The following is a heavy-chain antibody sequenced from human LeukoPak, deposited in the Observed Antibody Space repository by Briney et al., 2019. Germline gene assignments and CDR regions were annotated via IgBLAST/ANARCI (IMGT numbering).Heavy chain of an antibody. CDR1: GFNFSSYE. CDR2: ISSSGSTI. Sequence: GGSLRLSCAASGFNFSSYEMNWVRQAPGKGLEWVSYISSSGSTIYYADSVKGRFTISRDNAKNSLYLQLNSLRAEDTAVYYCARGYSSGWYPVSYLDYWGQGTLVTVSS. CDR3: ARGYSSGWYPVSYLDY. V-gene: IGHV3-48*03. D-gene: IGHD6-19*01. J-gene: IGHJ4*02.